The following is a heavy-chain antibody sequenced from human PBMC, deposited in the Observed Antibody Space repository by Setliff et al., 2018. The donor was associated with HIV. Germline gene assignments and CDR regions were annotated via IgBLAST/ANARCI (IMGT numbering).Heavy chain of an antibody. CDR1: DVSFSGHY. D-gene: IGHD3-22*01. V-gene: IGHV4-34*10. CDR3: TRHYYDSSGYYYRN. J-gene: IGHJ4*02. Sequence: SETLSLTCAVYDVSFSGHYWTWIRQPPGKGLEWVGEIDHSGSTNYNPSLKSRVIMSIDTSKNQFSLKLSSVTAADTAVYYCTRHYYDSSGYYYRNWGQGTLVTVSS. CDR2: IDHSGST.